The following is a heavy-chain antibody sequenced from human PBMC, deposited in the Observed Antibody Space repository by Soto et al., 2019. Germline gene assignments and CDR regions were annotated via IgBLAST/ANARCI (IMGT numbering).Heavy chain of an antibody. V-gene: IGHV4-30-4*01. CDR1: GGSISSGDYY. CDR2: IYYSGST. Sequence: SETLSLTCTVSGGSISSGDYYCSWIRQPPGKGLEWIEYIYYSGSTYYNPSLKSRVTISLDTSKNQFSLKLSSVTAADTAVYYCARCPKGIAAAGTDYFDSWGQGTLVTVSS. D-gene: IGHD6-13*01. CDR3: ARCPKGIAAAGTDYFDS. J-gene: IGHJ4*02.